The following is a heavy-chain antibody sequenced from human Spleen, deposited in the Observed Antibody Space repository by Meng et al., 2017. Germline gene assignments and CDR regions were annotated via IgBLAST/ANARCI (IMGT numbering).Heavy chain of an antibody. J-gene: IGHJ4*02. V-gene: IGHV1-46*01. Sequence: ASVKVSCKASGYTFSNYYMHWVRQAPGQGLQWLGVINPSGDRTDYAQRFQGRLTMTGDTSTSTVYMELSSLRSEDTAVYYCARDSAYWGQGTLVTVSS. CDR1: GYTFSNYY. CDR2: INPSGDRT. CDR3: ARDSAY.